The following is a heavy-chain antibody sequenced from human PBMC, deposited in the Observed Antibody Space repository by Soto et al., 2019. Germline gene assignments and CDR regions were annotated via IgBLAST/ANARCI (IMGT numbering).Heavy chain of an antibody. CDR2: INHSGST. D-gene: IGHD1-1*01. CDR1: GGSFSGYY. Sequence: QVQLQQWGAGLLKPSETLSLTCAVYGGSFSGYYWSWIRQPPGKGLEWIGEINHSGSTNYNPSLKSRITISXXPXAXXYSLNVSSGTPADMAVSYCAVGTTGGAYVRARLDPWGQGTLVTVSS. J-gene: IGHJ5*02. CDR3: AVGTTGGAYVRARLDP. V-gene: IGHV4-34*01.